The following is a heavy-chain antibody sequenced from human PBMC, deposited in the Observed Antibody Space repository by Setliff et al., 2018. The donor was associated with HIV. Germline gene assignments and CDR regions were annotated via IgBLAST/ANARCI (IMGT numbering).Heavy chain of an antibody. CDR2: INNSGKT. J-gene: IGHJ6*02. V-gene: IGHV4-39*01. Sequence: SETLSLTCTVSGDSISSLGYYWGWIRQPPGKGLEWIGIINNSGKTFYNPSLKSRVTISVDTSKNQFSLKLSSVTAADTAVYYCARAQGSGSYWADYYYYGIDVWGQGTTVTVSS. CDR1: GDSISSLGYY. D-gene: IGHD3-10*01. CDR3: ARAQGSGSYWADYYYYGIDV.